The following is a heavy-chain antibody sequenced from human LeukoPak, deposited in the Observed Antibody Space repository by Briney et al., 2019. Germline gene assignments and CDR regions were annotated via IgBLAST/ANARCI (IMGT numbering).Heavy chain of an antibody. CDR1: GFTFSSYA. CDR3: AKVARSTLLYYFDY. V-gene: IGHV3-23*01. J-gene: IGHJ4*02. Sequence: GGSLTLSCAASGFTFSSYAMSWVRHAPGKGLEWVSCISGSGGSTYYADAVKGRFTISRDNSKNTLYLQMNSLRAEDTAVYYCAKVARSTLLYYFDYWGQGTLVTVSS. CDR2: ISGSGGST.